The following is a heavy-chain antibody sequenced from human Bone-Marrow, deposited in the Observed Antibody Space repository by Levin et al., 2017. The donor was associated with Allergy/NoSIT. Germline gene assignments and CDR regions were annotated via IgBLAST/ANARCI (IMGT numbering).Heavy chain of an antibody. CDR3: AREGDDYYGSGGFYMPLHY. CDR2: INTNTGTP. D-gene: IGHD3-10*01. J-gene: IGHJ4*02. V-gene: IGHV7-4-1*02. Sequence: GESLKISCKASGYTFSNYALNWVRQAPGRGLEWMGWINTNTGTPTYAQGFTGRFVFSSDTSVSTAFLQISSLTTEDTAVYFCAREGDDYYGSGGFYMPLHYWGQGALVTVSS. CDR1: GYTFSNYA.